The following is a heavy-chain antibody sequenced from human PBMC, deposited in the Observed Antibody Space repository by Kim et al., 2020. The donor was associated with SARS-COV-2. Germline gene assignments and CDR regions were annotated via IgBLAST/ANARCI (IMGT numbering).Heavy chain of an antibody. CDR3: ARAPYYYDSSGYMPYMAWYFDL. Sequence: SETLSLTCTVSGGSISSGGYYWSWIRQHLGKGLEWIGYIYYSGSTYYNPSLKSRVTISVDTSKNQFSLKLSSVTAADTAVYYCARAPYYYDSSGYMPYMAWYFDLWGRGTLVTVSS. J-gene: IGHJ2*01. CDR1: GGSISSGGYY. CDR2: IYYSGST. V-gene: IGHV4-31*03. D-gene: IGHD3-22*01.